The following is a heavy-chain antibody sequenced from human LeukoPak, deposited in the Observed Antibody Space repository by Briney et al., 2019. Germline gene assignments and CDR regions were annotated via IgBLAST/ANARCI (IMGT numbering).Heavy chain of an antibody. CDR1: GFTFSSYG. D-gene: IGHD1-7*01. CDR2: IWSDGSNT. V-gene: IGHV3-33*06. CDR3: AKDRANYNYFDY. Sequence: PGGSLRLSCAASGFTFSSYGIHWVRQAPGKGLDWLALIWSDGSNTKYADSVKGRFTISRDNSRNTLYLQMNSLRAEDTAVYFCAKDRANYNYFDYWGQGTLVTVSS. J-gene: IGHJ4*02.